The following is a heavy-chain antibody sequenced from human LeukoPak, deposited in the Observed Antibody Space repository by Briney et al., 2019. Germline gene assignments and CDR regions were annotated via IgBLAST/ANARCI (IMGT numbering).Heavy chain of an antibody. CDR3: AKGWSSSED. J-gene: IGHJ4*02. D-gene: IGHD6-19*01. CDR2: ISYDGSNK. CDR1: GFTFSSYG. V-gene: IGHV3-30*18. Sequence: GGSLRLSCAASGFTFSSYGMHWVRQAPGKGLEWVAVISYDGSNKYYADSVKGRFTISRGNSKNTLYLQMNSLRAEDTAVYYCAKGWSSSEDSGQGTLVTVSS.